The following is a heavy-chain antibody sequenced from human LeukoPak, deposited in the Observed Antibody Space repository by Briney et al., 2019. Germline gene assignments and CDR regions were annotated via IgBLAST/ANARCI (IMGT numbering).Heavy chain of an antibody. J-gene: IGHJ5*02. CDR3: ARVEAGYYIRGWFDP. CDR1: GXSFSGFY. CDR2: INHSGST. Sequence: SETLSLTWAVYGXSFSGFYGSWIRQPPGKGLEWIGEINHSGSTNYNPSLKSRVTIPVDTSKNQFSLKLSSVTAADTAVYYCARVEAGYYIRGWFDPWGQGTLVTVSS. D-gene: IGHD3-9*01. V-gene: IGHV4-34*01.